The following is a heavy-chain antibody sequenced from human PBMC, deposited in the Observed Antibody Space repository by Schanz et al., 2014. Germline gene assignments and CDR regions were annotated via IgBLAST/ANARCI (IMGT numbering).Heavy chain of an antibody. Sequence: EVQLVESGGGLVQPGGSLRLSCGGSGFTFSKYWMSWVRQAPGKGLEWVSGFIVDSGNTYYAGSVKGRFSISRDYSKNTLYLQMNSLRAEDTAVYYCAKDPSHGDYDYYFDYWGQGTLVTVSS. J-gene: IGHJ4*02. V-gene: IGHV3-23*04. CDR3: AKDPSHGDYDYYFDY. CDR1: GFTFSKYW. D-gene: IGHD3-22*01. CDR2: FIVDSGNT.